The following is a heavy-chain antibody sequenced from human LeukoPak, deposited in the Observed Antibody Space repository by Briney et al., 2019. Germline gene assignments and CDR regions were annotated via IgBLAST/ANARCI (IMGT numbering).Heavy chain of an antibody. D-gene: IGHD2-15*01. Sequence: GGSLRLSCAASGFTFSSYAMSWVRQAPGKGLEWVSAISGSGGSTYYADSVKGRFTISRDNSKNTLYLQMNSLRAEDTAVYYCAKDPQWVVVVAARVTDYWGQGTLVTVSS. V-gene: IGHV3-23*01. CDR2: ISGSGGST. CDR1: GFTFSSYA. CDR3: AKDPQWVVVVAARVTDY. J-gene: IGHJ4*02.